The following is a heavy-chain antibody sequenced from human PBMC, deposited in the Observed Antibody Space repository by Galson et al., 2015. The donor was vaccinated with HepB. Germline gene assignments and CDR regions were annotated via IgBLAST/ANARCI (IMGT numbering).Heavy chain of an antibody. V-gene: IGHV3-30-3*01. CDR2: ISYDGSNK. CDR1: GFTFSSYA. CDR3: ARGTSIGYCSSTSCPPGADFDY. D-gene: IGHD2-2*01. Sequence: SLRLSCAASGFTFSSYAMHWVRQAPGKGLEWVAVISYDGSNKYYADSVKGRFTISRDNSKNTLYLQMNSLRAEDTAVYYCARGTSIGYCSSTSCPPGADFDYWGQGTLVTVSS. J-gene: IGHJ4*02.